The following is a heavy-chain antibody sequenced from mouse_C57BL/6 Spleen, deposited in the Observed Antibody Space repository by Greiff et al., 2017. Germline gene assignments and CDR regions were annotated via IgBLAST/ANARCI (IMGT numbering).Heavy chain of an antibody. CDR1: GFTFSDYG. CDR2: ISSGSSTI. D-gene: IGHD1-1*02. Sequence: EVKLMESGGGLVKPGGSLKLSCAASGFTFSDYGMHWVRQAPEKGLEWVAYISSGSSTIYYADTVKGRFTISRDNAKNTLFLQMTSLGSEDTAMYYCARGGNYFDYWGQGTTLTVSS. CDR3: ARGGNYFDY. V-gene: IGHV5-17*01. J-gene: IGHJ2*01.